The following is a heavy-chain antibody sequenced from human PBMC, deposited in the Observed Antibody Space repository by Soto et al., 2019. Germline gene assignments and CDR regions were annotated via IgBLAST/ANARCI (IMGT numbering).Heavy chain of an antibody. J-gene: IGHJ4*02. CDR2: IYYSGST. V-gene: IGHV4-39*01. CDR1: GGSFDSTGYY. CDR3: ATVPIVRTTPYYFDY. Sequence: QLQLQESGPGLVKPSETLSLTCTVSGGSFDSTGYYWAWVRQPPGKGLGWIAYIYYSGSTYYNPSLKRSLPLSVDTSRNQLSLSLSSVTAAHTAVYYCATVPIVRTTPYYFDYRGQGTLVTVSS. D-gene: IGHD3-10*01.